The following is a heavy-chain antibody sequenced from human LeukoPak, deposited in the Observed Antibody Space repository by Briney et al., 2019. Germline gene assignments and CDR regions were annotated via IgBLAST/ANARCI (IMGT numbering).Heavy chain of an antibody. V-gene: IGHV1-69*13. D-gene: IGHD1-26*01. J-gene: IGHJ4*02. CDR1: GGTFDKYA. Sequence: ASVKVSCKASGGTFDKYAFSWVRQAPGQGLEWIGQIIPTFGSTTYAQKFQGRVTITADASTNTAYMELRRLRFEDTAVYYCAREGGYYFDYWGQGTLVTVSS. CDR3: AREGGYYFDY. CDR2: IIPTFGST.